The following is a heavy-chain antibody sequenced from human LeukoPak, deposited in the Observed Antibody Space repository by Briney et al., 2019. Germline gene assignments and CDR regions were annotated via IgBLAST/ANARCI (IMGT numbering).Heavy chain of an antibody. J-gene: IGHJ4*02. V-gene: IGHV3-23*01. Sequence: GGSLRLSCAASGFTFSSYGMSWVRQAPGKGLEWVSAISGSGGSTYYADSVKGRFTISRDNSKNTLYLQMNSLRAEDTAVYFCARDYCGSSSGCIRYSDYWGQGTLVTVSS. CDR1: GFTFSSYG. CDR3: ARDYCGSSSGCIRYSDY. CDR2: ISGSGGST. D-gene: IGHD6-19*01.